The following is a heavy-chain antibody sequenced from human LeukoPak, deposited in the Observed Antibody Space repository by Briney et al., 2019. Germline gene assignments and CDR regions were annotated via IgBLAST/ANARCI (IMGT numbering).Heavy chain of an antibody. V-gene: IGHV4-34*01. Sequence: SETLSLTCAVYGGSFSGYYWSWIRQPPGKGLEWIGEVNHSGSTNYNPSLKSRVTISVDTSKNQFSLKLSSVTAADTAVYYCASQYYDDSSGYYSPFDYWGQGTLVTVSS. CDR1: GGSFSGYY. CDR2: VNHSGST. J-gene: IGHJ4*02. D-gene: IGHD3-22*01. CDR3: ASQYYDDSSGYYSPFDY.